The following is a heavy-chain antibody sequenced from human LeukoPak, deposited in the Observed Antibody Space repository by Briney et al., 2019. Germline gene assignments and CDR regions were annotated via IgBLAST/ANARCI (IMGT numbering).Heavy chain of an antibody. CDR1: GFTFSTYA. J-gene: IGHJ4*02. CDR2: ITGSGDST. V-gene: IGHV3-23*01. CDR3: AKGSAVADLYFDF. Sequence: PGGSLRLSCAASGFTFSTYAMGWVRQAPGRGLEWVSTITGSGDSTYYADSVKGRFTISRDNSKNSLYLQMDSLRAEDTAVYYCAKGSAVADLYFDFWGQGTLVTVSS. D-gene: IGHD6-19*01.